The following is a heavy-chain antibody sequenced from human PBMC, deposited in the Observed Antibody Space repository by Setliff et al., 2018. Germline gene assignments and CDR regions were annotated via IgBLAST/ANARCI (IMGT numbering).Heavy chain of an antibody. J-gene: IGHJ4*02. CDR1: GFTFGIYW. Sequence: GGSLRLSCSVSGFTFGIYWMSWVRQAPGRGLEWVTFISYDGFKIYYAESVKGRFTISGDSSKNAVYLQMNSLRAEDSAVYYCARVYFYDSKQPPDYWGQGTLVTVSS. CDR3: ARVYFYDSKQPPDY. V-gene: IGHV3-30*03. D-gene: IGHD3-22*01. CDR2: ISYDGFKI.